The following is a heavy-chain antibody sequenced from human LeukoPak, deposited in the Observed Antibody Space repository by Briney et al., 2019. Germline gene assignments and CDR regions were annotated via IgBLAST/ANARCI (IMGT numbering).Heavy chain of an antibody. CDR2: IQTDGSNT. CDR3: AGETVPRGLGN. V-gene: IGHV3-74*01. CDR1: GFTFSTYW. Sequence: PVGSLRLSCAASGFTFSTYWMHWVRQAPGKGLVWVSRIQTDGSNTDYADSVKGRFTISRDNAKSTLYLQMNSLRVEDTAVYYRAGETVPRGLGNWGQGTLVTVSS. J-gene: IGHJ4*02. D-gene: IGHD2-2*01.